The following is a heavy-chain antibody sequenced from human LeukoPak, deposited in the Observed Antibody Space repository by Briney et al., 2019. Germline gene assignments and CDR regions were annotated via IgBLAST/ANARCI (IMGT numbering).Heavy chain of an antibody. J-gene: IGHJ4*02. D-gene: IGHD2-2*01. V-gene: IGHV3-33*06. CDR1: GFTFSSYG. CDR2: IWYDGSNK. Sequence: TGGSLRLSCAASGFTFSSYGMHWVRQAPGKGLGWVAVIWYDGSNKYYADSVKGRFTISRDNSKNTLYLQMNSLRAEDTAVYYCAKDPIRDSLLGYCSSTSCYAVGGYFDYWGQGTLVTVSS. CDR3: AKDPIRDSLLGYCSSTSCYAVGGYFDY.